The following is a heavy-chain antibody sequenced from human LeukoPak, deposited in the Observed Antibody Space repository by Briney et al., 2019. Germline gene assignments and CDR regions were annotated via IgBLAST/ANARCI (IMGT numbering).Heavy chain of an antibody. CDR3: ASRQADYDSSGSFLDY. J-gene: IGHJ4*02. D-gene: IGHD3-22*01. V-gene: IGHV4-30-4*01. Sequence: PSETLSLTCTVSGGSISSGDYYWSWIRQPPGEGLEWIGYIYYSGSTYYNPSLKSRVTISVDTSKNQFSLKLSSVTAADTAVYYCASRQADYDSSGSFLDYWGQGTLVTVSS. CDR2: IYYSGST. CDR1: GGSISSGDYY.